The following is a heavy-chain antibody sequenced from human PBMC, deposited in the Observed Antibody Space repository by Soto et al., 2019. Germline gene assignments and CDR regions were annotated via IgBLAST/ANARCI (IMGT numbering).Heavy chain of an antibody. Sequence: GGSLRLSCAASGFTFSSYGMHWVRQAPGKGLEWVAVISYDGSNKYYADSVKGRFTISRDNSKNTLYLQMNSLRAEDTAVYYCAKNYYDSSGYYQDPIDYWGQGTLVTVSS. V-gene: IGHV3-30*18. CDR3: AKNYYDSSGYYQDPIDY. CDR2: ISYDGSNK. CDR1: GFTFSSYG. J-gene: IGHJ4*02. D-gene: IGHD3-22*01.